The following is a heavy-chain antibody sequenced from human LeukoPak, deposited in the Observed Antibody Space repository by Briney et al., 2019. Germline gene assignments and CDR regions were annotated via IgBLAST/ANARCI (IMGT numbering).Heavy chain of an antibody. CDR2: INDDATDT. D-gene: IGHD1-1*01. V-gene: IGHV3-74*03. CDR1: GFTFSSYN. J-gene: IGHJ4*02. Sequence: GESLRLSCEASGFTFSSYNMHWVRQAPGEGLMWVSRINDDATDTKYAESVKGRFTISRDNSKNTLYLQMNSLRAEDTAVYYCAKETQLTVSALFDYWGQGTLVTVSS. CDR3: AKETQLTVSALFDY.